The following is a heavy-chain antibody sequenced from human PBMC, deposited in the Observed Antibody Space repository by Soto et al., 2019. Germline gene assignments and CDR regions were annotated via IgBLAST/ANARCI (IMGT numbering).Heavy chain of an antibody. Sequence: GGSLRLSCTASGFTFGDYAMSWVRQAPGKGLEWVGFIRSKAYGGTTEYAASVKGRFTSSRDDSKSIAYLQMNSLTTEDTAVYYCTRDLTLGYCSSTRCYTAYDYWGKGTLVPV. V-gene: IGHV3-49*04. CDR1: GFTFGDYA. J-gene: IGHJ4*02. CDR2: IRSKAYGGTT. D-gene: IGHD2-2*02. CDR3: TRDLTLGYCSSTRCYTAYDY.